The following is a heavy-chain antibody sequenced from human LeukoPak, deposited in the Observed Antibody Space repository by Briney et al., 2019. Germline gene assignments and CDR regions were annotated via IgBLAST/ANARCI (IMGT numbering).Heavy chain of an antibody. CDR1: GFTFSSYS. V-gene: IGHV3-21*01. CDR3: ARAHCSGGSCYHAFDI. J-gene: IGHJ3*02. CDR2: ISSSSSYI. D-gene: IGHD2-15*01. Sequence: GGSLRLSCAASGFTFSSYSMNWVRQAPGKGLEWVSSISSSSSYIYYADSVKGRFTISRDNAKNSLYLQMNSLRAEDTAVYYCARAHCSGGSCYHAFDIWGQGTMVTVSS.